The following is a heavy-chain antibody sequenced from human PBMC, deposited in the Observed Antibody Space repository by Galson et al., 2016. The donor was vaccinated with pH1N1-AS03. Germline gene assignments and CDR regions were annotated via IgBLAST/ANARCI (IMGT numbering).Heavy chain of an antibody. CDR1: GFTFSSYW. Sequence: SLRLSCAASGFTFSSYWMMWVRQAPGKGLEWVANINQHGGEKYYTDSVKGRFTISRDNTQNSLYLQMDSLRADDTAVYFCARMQWLGPHSHFNSWGQGTLVTVSS. V-gene: IGHV3-7*03. CDR3: ARMQWLGPHSHFNS. D-gene: IGHD6-19*01. CDR2: INQHGGEK. J-gene: IGHJ5*01.